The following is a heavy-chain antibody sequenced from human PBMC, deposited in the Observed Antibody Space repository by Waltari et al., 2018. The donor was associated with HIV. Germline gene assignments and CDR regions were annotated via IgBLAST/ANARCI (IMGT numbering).Heavy chain of an antibody. Sequence: EVQLVESGGGLGQPGRPLRLSCTASGLTFNYYGLHSVRQVPGKGLEWVSGISWNSGSIYYANSVKGRFTIARDNAKNSLYLQMNSLRAEDTAFYYSAKGGFMTVMKEGGRFENWGQGTLVTVSP. J-gene: IGHJ4*02. V-gene: IGHV3-9*01. D-gene: IGHD2-21*02. CDR2: ISWNSGSI. CDR3: AKGGFMTVMKEGGRFEN. CDR1: GLTFNYYG.